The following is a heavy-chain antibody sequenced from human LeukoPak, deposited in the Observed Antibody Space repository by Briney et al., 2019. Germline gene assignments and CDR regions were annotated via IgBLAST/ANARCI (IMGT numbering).Heavy chain of an antibody. Sequence: SETLSLTCTLSGGSVSSGSYYWSWIRQPPGKGLEWIGYIYYSGSTNYNPSLKSRVTISLDTSRNQFSLKLSSVTAADTAVYYCASLFCTRTSCFFLDPWGQGTLVAVSS. CDR1: GGSVSSGSYY. V-gene: IGHV4-61*01. CDR2: IYYSGST. J-gene: IGHJ5*02. CDR3: ASLFCTRTSCFFLDP. D-gene: IGHD2-2*01.